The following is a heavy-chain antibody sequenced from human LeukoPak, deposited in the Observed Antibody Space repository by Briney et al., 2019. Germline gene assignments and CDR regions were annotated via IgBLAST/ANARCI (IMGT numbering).Heavy chain of an antibody. V-gene: IGHV3-64D*09. J-gene: IGHJ4*02. CDR2: INTNGDDT. D-gene: IGHD3-10*01. Sequence: PGGSLRLSCSASGCSFSTYAMHWVRQAPGKGLEHVSTINTNGDDTYYADSVKGRFTISRDNSKRTLYLQMSSLRAEDTAVYYCVKDLRGGGYYTSFDYWGQGTLVTVSS. CDR3: VKDLRGGGYYTSFDY. CDR1: GCSFSTYA.